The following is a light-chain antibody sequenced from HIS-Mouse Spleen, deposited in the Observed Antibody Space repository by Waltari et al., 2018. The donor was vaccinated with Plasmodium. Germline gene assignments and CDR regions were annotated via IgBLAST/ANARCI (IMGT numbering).Light chain of an antibody. CDR3: YSTDSSGNHRV. J-gene: IGLJ3*02. Sequence: SYELTQPPSVSVSPGQTARITCPGDALPKKYAYWYQQKSGQAPVLVIYEDSKRPSGIPERFSGSSSGTMATVTISGAQVEDEADYYCYSTDSSGNHRVVGGGTKLTVL. CDR2: EDS. CDR1: ALPKKY. V-gene: IGLV3-10*01.